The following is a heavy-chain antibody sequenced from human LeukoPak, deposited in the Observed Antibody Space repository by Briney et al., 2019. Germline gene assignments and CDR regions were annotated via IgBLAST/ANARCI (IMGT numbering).Heavy chain of an antibody. J-gene: IGHJ4*02. CDR1: GFTFDDYG. V-gene: IGHV3-20*04. CDR3: ATYCSSTSCYVSSDY. D-gene: IGHD2-2*01. CDR2: INWNGGST. Sequence: PGGSLRLSCAASGFTFDDYGMSWVRQAPGKGLEWVSGINWNGGSTGYADSVKGRFTISRDNAKNSLYLQMNSLRAEDTAVYYCATYCSSTSCYVSSDYWGQGTLVTVSS.